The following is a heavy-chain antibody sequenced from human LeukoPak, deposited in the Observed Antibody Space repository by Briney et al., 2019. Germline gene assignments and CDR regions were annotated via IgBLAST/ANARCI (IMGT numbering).Heavy chain of an antibody. CDR1: GFTVSSTY. CDR3: ARRAGDYSHPYDY. V-gene: IGHV3-53*01. CDR2: IYSGGTT. D-gene: IGHD3-22*01. Sequence: GGSLRLSCAASGFTVSSTYMSWVRQAPGKGLEWVSVIYSGGTTYYADSVKGRFTISRDNSKNTLYLQMNSLRAEDTAVYYCARRAGDYSHPYDYWGQGTLVTVSS. J-gene: IGHJ4*02.